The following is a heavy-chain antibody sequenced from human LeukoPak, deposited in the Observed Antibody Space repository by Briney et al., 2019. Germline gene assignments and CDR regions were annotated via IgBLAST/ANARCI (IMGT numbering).Heavy chain of an antibody. CDR2: ISGSGGST. CDR3: AKGSGTIFGVVITPFDASDI. Sequence: GGSLRLSCAASGFTFSSYAMSWVRQAPGKGLEWVSAISGSGGSTYYADSVKGRFTISRDNSKNTLYLQMNSLRAEDTAVYYCAKGSGTIFGVVITPFDASDIWGQGTMVTVSS. J-gene: IGHJ3*02. D-gene: IGHD3-3*01. CDR1: GFTFSSYA. V-gene: IGHV3-23*01.